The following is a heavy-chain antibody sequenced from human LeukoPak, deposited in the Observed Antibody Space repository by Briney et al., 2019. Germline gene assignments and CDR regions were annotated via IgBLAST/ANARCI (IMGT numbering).Heavy chain of an antibody. CDR3: TRDVGYNYDY. CDR1: GGSISSYY. J-gene: IGHJ4*02. V-gene: IGHV4-59*01. CDR2: IYYSGST. Sequence: PSETLSLTCTVSGGSISSYYWSWIRQPPGKGLGWIGYIYYSGSTNYNPSFKSRVTISVDTSKNQFSLKLSSVTAADTAVYYCTRDVGYNYDYWGQGTLVTVSS. D-gene: IGHD5-24*01.